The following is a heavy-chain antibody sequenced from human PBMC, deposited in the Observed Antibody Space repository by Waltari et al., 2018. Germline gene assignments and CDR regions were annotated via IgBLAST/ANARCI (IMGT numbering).Heavy chain of an antibody. CDR1: GGTFSSYA. CDR3: ARDYIDSSGYYFDY. V-gene: IGHV1-69*05. D-gene: IGHD3-22*01. J-gene: IGHJ4*02. CDR2: FIPIFGTA. Sequence: QVQLVQSGAEVKKPGSSVKVSCKASGGTFSSYALSGVRQAPGQGIEWMGGFIPIFGTANYAQKFQGRVTITTDESTSTAYMELSSLRSEDTAVYYCARDYIDSSGYYFDYWGQGTLVTVSS.